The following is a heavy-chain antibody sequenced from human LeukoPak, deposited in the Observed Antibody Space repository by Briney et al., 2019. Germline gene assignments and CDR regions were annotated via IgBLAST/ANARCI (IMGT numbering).Heavy chain of an antibody. Sequence: ASVKVSCKASGGTFSSYAISWARQAPGQGLEWMGGIIPIFGTANYAQKFQGRVTITADESTSTAYMELSSLRSEDTAVYYCASTPLTGTTELDYYYGTDVWGQGTTVTVSS. J-gene: IGHJ6*02. CDR3: ASTPLTGTTELDYYYGTDV. CDR2: IIPIFGTA. V-gene: IGHV1-69*13. CDR1: GGTFSSYA. D-gene: IGHD1-20*01.